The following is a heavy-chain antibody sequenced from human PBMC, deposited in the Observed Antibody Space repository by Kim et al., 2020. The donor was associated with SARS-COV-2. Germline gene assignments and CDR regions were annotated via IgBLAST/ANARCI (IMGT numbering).Heavy chain of an antibody. Sequence: GGSLRLSCVASGFTFDIYAMSWVRQAPGKGLEWVSVISGGGVNKFYADSVRGRFTISRDNSKNTLFLQMNSLRDEDTALYYCAKVVIMDDYNYYYYYVMDVWGLGTTVTVSS. V-gene: IGHV3-23*01. CDR1: GFTFDIYA. CDR3: AKVVIMDDYNYYYYYVMDV. CDR2: ISGGGVNK. J-gene: IGHJ6*02. D-gene: IGHD2-21*01.